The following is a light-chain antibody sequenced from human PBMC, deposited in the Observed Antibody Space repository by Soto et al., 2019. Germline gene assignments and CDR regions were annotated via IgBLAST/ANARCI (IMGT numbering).Light chain of an antibody. Sequence: QSALTQPRSVSGSPGQSVTISCTGTSSDVGGYNYVSWYQQHPGKAPKLMIYDVIKRPSGVPDRFSGSKSGNTASLTICGLQAEDEADYYCCSYAGSSTMVFGGGTKLTVL. CDR3: CSYAGSSTMV. V-gene: IGLV2-11*01. CDR1: SSDVGGYNY. CDR2: DVI. J-gene: IGLJ3*02.